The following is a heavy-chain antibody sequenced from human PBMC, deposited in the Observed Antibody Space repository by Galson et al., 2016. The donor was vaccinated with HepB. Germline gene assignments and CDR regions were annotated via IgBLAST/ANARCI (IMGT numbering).Heavy chain of an antibody. CDR1: GFTFSSYS. CDR2: ISDSSNAI. D-gene: IGHD4-23*01. CDR3: ARDSRATVVRGPPEPFDI. J-gene: IGHJ3*02. V-gene: IGHV3-48*01. Sequence: SLRLSCAASGFTFSSYSMNWVRQAPGKGLEWVSYISDSSNAIYYADSVEGRFTISRDNAKNSLYLQMNSLRAEDTAVYYCARDSRATVVRGPPEPFDIWGQGTMVTVSS.